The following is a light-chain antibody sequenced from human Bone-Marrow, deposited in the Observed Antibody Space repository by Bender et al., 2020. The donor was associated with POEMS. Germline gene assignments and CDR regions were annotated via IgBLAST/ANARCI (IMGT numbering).Light chain of an antibody. V-gene: IGLV1-44*01. CDR1: SSNIGAHA. Sequence: QSVLTQPPSASGTPGQRVTISCSGGSSNIGAHAVNWYQHLPGTAPKLVILRNNQRPSGVPDRFSGSKSGTSASLAISGLRSEDEADYYCAVWDDSLNGWVFGGGTKLTVL. CDR2: RNN. J-gene: IGLJ3*02. CDR3: AVWDDSLNGWV.